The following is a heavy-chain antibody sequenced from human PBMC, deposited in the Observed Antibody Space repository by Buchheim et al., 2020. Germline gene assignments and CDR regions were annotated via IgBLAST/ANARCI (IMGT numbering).Heavy chain of an antibody. J-gene: IGHJ5*02. CDR1: GGSISSGGYS. V-gene: IGHV4-30-2*01. CDR2: IYHSGST. Sequence: QLQLQESGSGLVKPSQTLSLTCAVSGGSISSGGYSWSWIRQPPGKGLEWIGYIYHSGSTYYNPSLKSRVTISVARSKNQFSLKLSSVTAADTAVYYCARGGTYYDILTGKNPKNWFDPWGQGTL. D-gene: IGHD3-9*01. CDR3: ARGGTYYDILTGKNPKNWFDP.